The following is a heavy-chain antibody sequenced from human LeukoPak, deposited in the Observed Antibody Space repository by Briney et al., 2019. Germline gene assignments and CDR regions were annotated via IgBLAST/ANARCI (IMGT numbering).Heavy chain of an antibody. J-gene: IGHJ5*02. CDR2: IIPIFGTA. CDR3: ARSAFSTSSNWFDP. V-gene: IGHV1-69*13. D-gene: IGHD2-2*01. Sequence: SVKVSCKASGGTFSSYAISWVRQAPGQGLEWMGGIIPIFGTANYAQKFQGRVTITADESTSTAYMELSSLRSEDTAVYYCARSAFSTSSNWFDPWGQGTLVTVSS. CDR1: GGTFSSYA.